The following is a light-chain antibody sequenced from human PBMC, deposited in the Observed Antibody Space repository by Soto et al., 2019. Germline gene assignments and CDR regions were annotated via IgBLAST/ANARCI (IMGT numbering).Light chain of an antibody. CDR1: SSDVGGYNY. CDR3: SSYTPSTTFV. J-gene: IGLJ1*01. CDR2: DVT. Sequence: QSALTQPASVSGSPGQSITISCTGTSSDVGGYNYVSWYQQHPGKAPKLLISDVTNRPSGVSNRFSGSKSGNTASLAISVLQAEDEAEYYCSSYTPSTTFVFGPGTKLNVL. V-gene: IGLV2-14*03.